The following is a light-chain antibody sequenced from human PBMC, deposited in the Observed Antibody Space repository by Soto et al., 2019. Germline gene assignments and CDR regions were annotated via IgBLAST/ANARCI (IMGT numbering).Light chain of an antibody. Sequence: DIVMTQSPLSLPVTPGEPASISCRSSQSLLHSNGYNYLDWYLQKPGQSPQLLIYLGSNRASGVPERFSVSGSGTDSTLKISRVEAEDVGVYYCMQALQTLLTFGGGTKVEIK. J-gene: IGKJ4*01. V-gene: IGKV2-28*01. CDR3: MQALQTLLT. CDR1: QSLLHSNGYNY. CDR2: LGS.